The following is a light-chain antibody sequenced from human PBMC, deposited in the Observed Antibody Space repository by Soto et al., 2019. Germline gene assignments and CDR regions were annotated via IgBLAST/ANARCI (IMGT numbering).Light chain of an antibody. V-gene: IGKV3-15*01. CDR1: QSVRSN. CDR2: GAS. CDR3: QQYNNWPLT. J-gene: IGKJ4*01. Sequence: EIVITQSPATLSVSPGERATLSCRASQSVRSNLAWYQQKPGQAPRLLIYGASTRATGIPAMFSGSGAGTEFTLTISSLKSEDFAVYYCQQYNNWPLTFGGGTKVDIK.